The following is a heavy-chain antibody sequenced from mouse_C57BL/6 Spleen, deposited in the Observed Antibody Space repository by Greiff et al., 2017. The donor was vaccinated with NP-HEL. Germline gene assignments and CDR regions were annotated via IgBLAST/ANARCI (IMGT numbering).Heavy chain of an antibody. CDR2: ISGGGGNT. CDR1: GFTFSSYT. V-gene: IGHV5-9*01. J-gene: IGHJ3*01. Sequence: EVKLVESGGGLVKPGGSLKLSCAASGFTFSSYTMSWVRQTPEKRLEWVATISGGGGNTYYPDSVKGRFTISRDNAKNTLYLQMSSLRSEDTALYYCARSATMGGWFAYWGQGTLVTVSA. CDR3: ARSATMGGWFAY. D-gene: IGHD2-1*01.